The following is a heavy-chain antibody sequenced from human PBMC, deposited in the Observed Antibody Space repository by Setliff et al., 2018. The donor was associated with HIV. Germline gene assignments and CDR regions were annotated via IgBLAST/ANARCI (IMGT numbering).Heavy chain of an antibody. D-gene: IGHD2-15*01. CDR3: AREGYCSGGSCYRDDAFDI. V-gene: IGHV3-48*01. CDR2: ISSDSGTI. CDR1: GFTFSGYP. J-gene: IGHJ3*02. Sequence: GGSLRLSCAASGFTFSGYPMNWVRQAPGKRLEWFSYISSDSGTIYYADSVRGRFTISRDDARNSLFLQMNSLRAEDTAVYYCAREGYCSGGSCYRDDAFDIWGQGTMVTVSS.